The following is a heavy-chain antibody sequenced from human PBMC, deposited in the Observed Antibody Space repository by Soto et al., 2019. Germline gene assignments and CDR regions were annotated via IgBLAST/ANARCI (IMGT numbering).Heavy chain of an antibody. Sequence: EVQLVESGGGLVQPGGSLRLSCAASGFTFSDHYMDWVRQAPGKGLEWVGRTRDKANSYTTEYAASVKGRFTISRDNSKNSLYLPMNSLKTENTAVYYCARRDHNSRRTFDYWGQGTPVTVSS. V-gene: IGHV3-72*01. J-gene: IGHJ4*02. CDR1: GFTFSDHY. D-gene: IGHD1-20*01. CDR2: TRDKANSYTT. CDR3: ARRDHNSRRTFDY.